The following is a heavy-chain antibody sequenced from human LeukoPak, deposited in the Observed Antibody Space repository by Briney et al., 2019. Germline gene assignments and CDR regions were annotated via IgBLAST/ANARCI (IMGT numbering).Heavy chain of an antibody. J-gene: IGHJ4*02. D-gene: IGHD2-8*02. V-gene: IGHV1-46*01. CDR3: VREESGGYFDY. CDR1: GYTFTNYL. Sequence: GASVKVSCKASGYTFTNYLLHWVRQAPGQGLEWVGRITPSVDTTNYAQKFRYRVTRTRDTSTSTVYMGLSSLRSGDTAVYHCVREESGGYFDYWGQGTLVTVSS. CDR2: ITPSVDTT.